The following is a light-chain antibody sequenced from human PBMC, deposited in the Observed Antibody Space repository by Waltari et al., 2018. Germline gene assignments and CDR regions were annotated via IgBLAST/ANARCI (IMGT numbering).Light chain of an antibody. J-gene: IGKJ2*01. Sequence: DIQMTQSPSTVSASVGDRVTITCRTSQNIGPWLAWYQQKPGRAPNPLVYRASSLQSGVPSRFSGSGSGTEFTLTITSLQPDDIATYYCQQYESSSPYTFGPGTKLEIK. CDR3: QQYESSSPYT. V-gene: IGKV1-5*03. CDR2: RAS. CDR1: QNIGPW.